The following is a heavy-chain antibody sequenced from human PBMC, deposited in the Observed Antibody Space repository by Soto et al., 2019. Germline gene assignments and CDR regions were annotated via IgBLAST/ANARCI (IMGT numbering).Heavy chain of an antibody. CDR2: IIPIFGTA. V-gene: IGHV1-69*06. D-gene: IGHD3-22*01. Sequence: SVKVSCKASGGTFSSYAISWVRQAPGQGLEWMGGIIPIFGTANYAQKFQGRVTITADKSTSTAYMELSSLRSEDTAVYYCASPYYYDSSGPLFPFHYWGQGTLVTVSS. CDR3: ASPYYYDSSGPLFPFHY. CDR1: GGTFSSYA. J-gene: IGHJ4*02.